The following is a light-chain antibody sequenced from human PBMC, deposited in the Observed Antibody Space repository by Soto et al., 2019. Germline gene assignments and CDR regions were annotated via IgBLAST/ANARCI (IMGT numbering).Light chain of an antibody. Sequence: DIQMTQSPSTLSASIGDRVTITCRASQNINVWLAWYQQKPGEAPKFLIYQASTLQSGVPSRFSGSGSGTEFTLTISSLQPDDFATYYCQQHEAYPRTFGQGTKVEIK. CDR1: QNINVW. CDR2: QAS. V-gene: IGKV1-5*03. CDR3: QQHEAYPRT. J-gene: IGKJ1*01.